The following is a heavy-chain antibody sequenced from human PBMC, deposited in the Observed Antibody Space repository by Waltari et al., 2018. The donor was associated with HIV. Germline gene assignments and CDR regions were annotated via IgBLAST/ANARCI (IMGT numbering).Heavy chain of an antibody. D-gene: IGHD4-17*01. V-gene: IGHV1-8*01. CDR3: ARGPQDYPKYYFDY. Sequence: QVQLVQSGAEVKKPGASVKVSCKASGYTFTSYDINWVRQATGQGLEWLGWRNPNSGNTGYAQRFQDRVTMTRNTSISTAYMELSSLRSEDTAVYFCARGPQDYPKYYFDYWGQGTLVTVSS. CDR1: GYTFTSYD. J-gene: IGHJ4*02. CDR2: RNPNSGNT.